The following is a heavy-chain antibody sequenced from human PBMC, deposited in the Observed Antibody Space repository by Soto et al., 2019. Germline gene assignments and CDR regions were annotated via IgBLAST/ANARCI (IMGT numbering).Heavy chain of an antibody. CDR1: GFSLSTTGVG. CDR2: FYWDDKK. CDR3: ARNVVVPTAMPGINWFGP. V-gene: IGHV2-5*02. Sequence: QITLKESGPTLVKPTQTLTLTCTFSGFSLSTTGVGVGWIRQPPGKALQWLALFYWDDKKRYSPSLKSRLTTTKDTSKNQVVLTVTNMDPVDTATYYCARNVVVPTAMPGINWFGPWGQGTLVTVSS. D-gene: IGHD2-2*01. J-gene: IGHJ5*02.